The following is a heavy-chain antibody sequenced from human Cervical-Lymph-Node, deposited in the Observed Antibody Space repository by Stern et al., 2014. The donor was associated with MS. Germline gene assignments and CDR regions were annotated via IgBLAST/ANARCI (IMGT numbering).Heavy chain of an antibody. D-gene: IGHD3-22*01. CDR2: IYPADSDT. Sequence: VQLVESGAEVKKPGESLKISCRTSGYTFSNFWIGWVRQMPGKGLELMGVIYPADSDTTYSPSFQGQVPITAHESITTPHMHRRSLKASDTPMYFCVGHRDSAVYDPFDLWGQGTMLIVSS. CDR3: VGHRDSAVYDPFDL. CDR1: GYTFSNFW. J-gene: IGHJ3*01. V-gene: IGHV5-51*01.